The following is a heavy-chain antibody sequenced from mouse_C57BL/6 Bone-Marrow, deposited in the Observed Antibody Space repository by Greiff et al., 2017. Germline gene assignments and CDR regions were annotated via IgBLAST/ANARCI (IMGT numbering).Heavy chain of an antibody. Sequence: QVQLQQPGAELVKPGASVKLSCKASGYTFTSYSMQWVKQRPGQGLEWIGEIDPSDSYTNYNQKFKGKATLTVDTSSSTAYMQLSSLTSEDTAVEYCTRGGAQAIYYYGRDYWGQGTSVTVSS. J-gene: IGHJ4*01. D-gene: IGHD3-2*02. CDR1: GYTFTSYS. V-gene: IGHV1-50*01. CDR3: TRGGAQAIYYYGRDY. CDR2: IDPSDSYT.